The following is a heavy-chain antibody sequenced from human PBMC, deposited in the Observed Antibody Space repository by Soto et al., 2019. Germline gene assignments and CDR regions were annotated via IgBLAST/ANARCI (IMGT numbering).Heavy chain of an antibody. CDR1: GGTFSSYT. D-gene: IGHD2-15*01. Sequence: QVQLVQSGAEVKKPGSSVKVSCKAPGGTFSSYTITWVRQAPGQGLEWMGRIIPILGIANYAQKFQGRVTITADKSTSTAYMQLSSLRSEDTAVYFCARDWVAANYGMDVWGQGTTVTVSS. CDR3: ARDWVAANYGMDV. J-gene: IGHJ6*02. V-gene: IGHV1-69*08. CDR2: IIPILGIA.